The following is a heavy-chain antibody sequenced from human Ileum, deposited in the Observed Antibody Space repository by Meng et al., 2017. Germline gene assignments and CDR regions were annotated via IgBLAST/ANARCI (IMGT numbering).Heavy chain of an antibody. V-gene: IGHV7-4-1*02. D-gene: IGHD3-10*01. CDR3: ARRDNQGPGFGVDY. Sequence: QVQRVQSGSELKNSGASVKVYCKASGYTFTTYAMNWVRQAPGQGLEWMGWINTNSGNPTYAQGFTGRFVFSLDTSVSTAYLQISSLKAEDTAVYYCARRDNQGPGFGVDYWGQGTLVTVSS. J-gene: IGHJ4*02. CDR2: INTNSGNP. CDR1: GYTFTTYA.